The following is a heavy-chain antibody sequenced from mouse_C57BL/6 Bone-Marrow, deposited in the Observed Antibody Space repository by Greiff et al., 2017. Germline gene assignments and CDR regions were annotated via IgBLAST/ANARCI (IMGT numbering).Heavy chain of an antibody. J-gene: IGHJ3*01. D-gene: IGHD1-1*01. CDR3: ARSYYYWFAY. V-gene: IGHV1-69*01. CDR2: IDPSDSYT. Sequence: VQLQQPGAELVMPGASVKLSCKASGYTFTSYWMHWVKQRPGQGLEWIGEIDPSDSYTNYNQKFKGKSTLTVDKSSSTAYMQLSSLTSEDSAVYYCARSYYYWFAYWGQGTLVTVSA. CDR1: GYTFTSYW.